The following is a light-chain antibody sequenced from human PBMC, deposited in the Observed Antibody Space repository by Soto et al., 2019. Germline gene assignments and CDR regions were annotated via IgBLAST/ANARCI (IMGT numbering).Light chain of an antibody. Sequence: EIVLTQSPGTLSLSPGQRATFSCRAGVSSSRDYLAWYQQRLGKAPMLLIYGASSGATGIPDRFSGSGSGTDFTLTISRLEPEDFAIYYCQQYVGEPYTFGQGTKLEIK. J-gene: IGKJ2*01. V-gene: IGKV3-20*01. CDR2: GAS. CDR1: VSSSRDY. CDR3: QQYVGEPYT.